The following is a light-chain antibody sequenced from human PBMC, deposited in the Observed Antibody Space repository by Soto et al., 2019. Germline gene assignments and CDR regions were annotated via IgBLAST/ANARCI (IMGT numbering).Light chain of an antibody. CDR2: AAS. V-gene: IGKV1-39*01. J-gene: IGKJ5*01. CDR1: QSISSS. Sequence: DIQMTQSPSSLSASVGDRVTITCRASQSISSSLNWYQQKPGKAPKLLIYAASSLQSGVPSRFSGSGSGTDFTLTISSLQPEDFATYYCQQSDSIPLTFGQGTRLDIK. CDR3: QQSDSIPLT.